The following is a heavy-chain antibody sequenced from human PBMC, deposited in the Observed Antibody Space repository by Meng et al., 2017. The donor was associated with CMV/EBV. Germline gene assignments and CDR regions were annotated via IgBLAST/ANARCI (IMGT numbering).Heavy chain of an antibody. D-gene: IGHD1-1*01. J-gene: IGHJ4*02. Sequence: SETLSLTCTVSGGSVSSGSYYWGWIRQPPGKGLEWIGYIYYSGSTNYNPSLKSRVTISVDTYKNQFSLKLSSVTAADTAVYYCARGVRTTGTYYFDYWGQGTLVTVSS. CDR1: GGSVSSGSYY. CDR2: IYYSGST. CDR3: ARGVRTTGTYYFDY. V-gene: IGHV4-61*01.